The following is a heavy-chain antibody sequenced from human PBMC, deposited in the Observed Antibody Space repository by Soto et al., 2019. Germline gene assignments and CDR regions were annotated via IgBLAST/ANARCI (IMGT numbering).Heavy chain of an antibody. CDR1: GGSFSGYY. Sequence: SETLSLTCAVYGGSFSGYYWSWIRQPPGKGLEWIGEINHSGSTNYNPSLKSRVTISVDTSKNQFSLKLSSVTAADTAVYYCGRGSSLHIVVVTALDYWGQGTLVTVSS. V-gene: IGHV4-34*01. CDR3: GRGSSLHIVVVTALDY. CDR2: INHSGST. J-gene: IGHJ4*02. D-gene: IGHD2-21*02.